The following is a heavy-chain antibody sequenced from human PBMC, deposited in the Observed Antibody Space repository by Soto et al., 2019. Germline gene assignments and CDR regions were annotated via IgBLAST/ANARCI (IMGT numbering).Heavy chain of an antibody. CDR1: KFTFSSYS. Sequence: QVQLVESGGGMVQPGRSLRLSCAASKFTFSSYSMHWVRQAPGKGLEWVAVISYNGTNKFYADSVKGRFTISRDNSKSILYLQLNSLIAEDTAVYYCARAALRRPITASGDFDPWGQGTLVIGSS. J-gene: IGHJ5*02. CDR3: ARAALRRPITASGDFDP. CDR2: ISYNGTNK. D-gene: IGHD1-20*01. V-gene: IGHV3-30-3*01.